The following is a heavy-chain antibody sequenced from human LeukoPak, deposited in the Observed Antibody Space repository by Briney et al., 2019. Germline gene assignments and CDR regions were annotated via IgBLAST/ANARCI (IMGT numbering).Heavy chain of an antibody. CDR1: GGSLSVYY. CDR3: ASGSTMVRGVTPF. Sequence: KLSETLSLTCAVYGGSLSVYYWSWIRQPPRKGLEWIGEINHSGSTNYNPPLKSRVTISVDTSKNQFSLKLSSVTAADTAVYYCASGSTMVRGVTPFWGQGTLVTVSS. J-gene: IGHJ4*02. CDR2: INHSGST. V-gene: IGHV4-34*01. D-gene: IGHD3-10*01.